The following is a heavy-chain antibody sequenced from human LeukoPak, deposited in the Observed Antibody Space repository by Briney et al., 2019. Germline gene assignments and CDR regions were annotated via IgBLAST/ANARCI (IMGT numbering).Heavy chain of an antibody. CDR2: MKQGGSEK. CDR3: ARGVYYFGQ. V-gene: IGHV3-7*04. Sequence: PGGSLRLSCAASGFTFSNYWMTWVRQAPGKGLEWVANMKQGGSEKYVVDSVEGRFTVSRDNGKNSLFLQMNSLRAEDTAVYYCARGVYYFGQWGQGTLVTVSS. J-gene: IGHJ4*02. CDR1: GFTFSNYW.